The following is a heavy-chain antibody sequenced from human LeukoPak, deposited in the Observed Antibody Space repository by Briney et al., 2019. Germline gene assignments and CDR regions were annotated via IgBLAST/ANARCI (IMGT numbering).Heavy chain of an antibody. Sequence: SVNVSCKASGYAFTGYYMHWVRKSPGQGLEWIVWINPNSGGTNYAQKFQGRVAMTRDTSISAAYMELSRLRSDDTAVYYCARDLVECSGWYYYYMDVWGKGTTVTVSS. CDR3: ARDLVECSGWYYYYMDV. CDR1: GYAFTGYY. V-gene: IGHV1-2*02. J-gene: IGHJ6*03. D-gene: IGHD6-19*01. CDR2: INPNSGGT.